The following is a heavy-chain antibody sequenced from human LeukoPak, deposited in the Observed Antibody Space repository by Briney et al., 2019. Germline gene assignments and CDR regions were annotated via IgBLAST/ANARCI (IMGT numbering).Heavy chain of an antibody. CDR1: GIILRGSY. CDR3: TRDLTGTTWSENDY. V-gene: IGHV3-53*01. J-gene: IGHJ4*02. CDR2: IYSGDGT. D-gene: IGHD6-13*01. Sequence: SRGSLTLSCEVSGIILRGSYMGWVRQAPGKGLEWVSVIYSGDGTYFAESVKGRFTISRDTSKNTPYLQMNNLRADDTARYYCTRDLTGTTWSENDYWGQGTLVTMSS.